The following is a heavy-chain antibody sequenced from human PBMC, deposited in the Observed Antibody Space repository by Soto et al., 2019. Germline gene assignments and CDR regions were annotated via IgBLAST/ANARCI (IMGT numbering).Heavy chain of an antibody. D-gene: IGHD1-1*01. J-gene: IGHJ3*02. CDR1: GGFVSSGSYY. Sequence: QVQLQQWGAGLLKPSETLSLTCAVYGGFVSSGSYYWSWIRQPPGKGLEWIGEMSHSGGTHFNPSHKNRVTPSADTAKNQFSLKMSSVTAADTALYYCARVERGTATTVVDAFDIWGPGTMVTVSS. V-gene: IGHV4-34*01. CDR2: MSHSGGT. CDR3: ARVERGTATTVVDAFDI.